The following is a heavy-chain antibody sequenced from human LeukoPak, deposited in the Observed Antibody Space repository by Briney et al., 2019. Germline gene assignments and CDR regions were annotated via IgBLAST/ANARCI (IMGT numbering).Heavy chain of an antibody. Sequence: GASVKVSCKASGGTFSSYAISWVRQAPGPGLEWKGGIIPIFGTANYAQKFQGRVTITADESTSTAYMELSSLRSEDTAVYYCAVGYCSSTSCVQDYYYMDVWGKGTTVTVSS. CDR2: IIPIFGTA. J-gene: IGHJ6*03. CDR1: GGTFSSYA. CDR3: AVGYCSSTSCVQDYYYMDV. V-gene: IGHV1-69*13. D-gene: IGHD2-2*01.